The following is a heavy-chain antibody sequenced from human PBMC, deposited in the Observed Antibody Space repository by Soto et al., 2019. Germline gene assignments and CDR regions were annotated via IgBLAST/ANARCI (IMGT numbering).Heavy chain of an antibody. D-gene: IGHD2-21*01. V-gene: IGHV4-59*01. J-gene: IGHJ4*02. CDR2: IHYSGST. CDR1: GGSISSYY. CDR3: TRGGDASKNGH. Sequence: SETLSLTCTVSGGSISSYYWSWIRQPPGKGLEWIGFIHYSGSTNYNPSLKSRVTMSIDTSKNQFSLKLTSVNAADTAVYYCTRGGDASKNGHWGQGTLVTVSS.